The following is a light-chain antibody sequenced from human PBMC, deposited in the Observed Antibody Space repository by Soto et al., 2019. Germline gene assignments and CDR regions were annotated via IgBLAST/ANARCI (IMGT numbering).Light chain of an antibody. V-gene: IGKV1-5*03. Sequence: DIQMTQSPSTLSASVGDRVTITCRASQSISSWLAWYQQKPGKAPKLLIYKASSLESGVPSRFSSSGSGTEFTLTISSLQPDDFATSYCQQYNSLFTFGPGPKVDIK. CDR1: QSISSW. J-gene: IGKJ3*01. CDR3: QQYNSLFT. CDR2: KAS.